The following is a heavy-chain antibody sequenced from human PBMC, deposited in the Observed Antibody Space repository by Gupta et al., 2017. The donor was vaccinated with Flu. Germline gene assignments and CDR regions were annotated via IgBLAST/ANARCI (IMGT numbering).Heavy chain of an antibody. D-gene: IGHD4-4*01. CDR3: ASYSNYTYYYYDGMDV. J-gene: IGHJ6*02. CDR1: GGSISSYY. V-gene: IGHV4-59*01. CDR2: IYYSGST. Sequence: QVQLQESGPGLVTPSETLSLTCPVSGGSISSYYWSWIRQPPGKGLEWIGYIYYSGSTNYNPSLKSRVTISVDTSKNQFSLKLSSVTAADTAVYYCASYSNYTYYYYDGMDVWGQGTTVTVSS.